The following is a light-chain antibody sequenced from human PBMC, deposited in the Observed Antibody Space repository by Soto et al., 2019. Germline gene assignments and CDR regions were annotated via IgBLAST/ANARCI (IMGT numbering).Light chain of an antibody. CDR3: GSWDSRLSAYV. CDR1: SSNIGGNS. CDR2: DDD. V-gene: IGLV1-51*01. J-gene: IGLJ1*01. Sequence: QSVMTQPPSVSAAPGQRVTISCSGSSSNIGGNSVSWYQQLPGTAPKLLIYDDDKRPSGIPDRFSGSKPGPSATLGITGFQTGDEDDYYCGSWDSRLSAYVFGTGTKLTVL.